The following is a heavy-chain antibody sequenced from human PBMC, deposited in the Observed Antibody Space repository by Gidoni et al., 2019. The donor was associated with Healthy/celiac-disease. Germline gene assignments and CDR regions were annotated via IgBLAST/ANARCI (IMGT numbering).Heavy chain of an antibody. CDR2: IYTSGST. J-gene: IGHJ5*02. CDR3: ARDPAPITMIVVGYPNISTA. D-gene: IGHD3-22*01. Sequence: QVQLQESGPGLVKPSQTLSLTCTVPGGSISSGSYYWSWIRQPAGKGLEWIGRIYTSGSTNYNPSLKSRVTISVDTSKNQFSLKLSSVTAADTAVYYCARDPAPITMIVVGYPNISTAWGQGTLVTVSS. CDR1: GGSISSGSYY. V-gene: IGHV4-61*02.